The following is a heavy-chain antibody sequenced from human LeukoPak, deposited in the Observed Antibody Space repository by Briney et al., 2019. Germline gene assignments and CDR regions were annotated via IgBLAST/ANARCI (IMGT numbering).Heavy chain of an antibody. Sequence: PGGSLRLSCAASGFIFSSYGMHWVRQAPGKGLEWVAVISYDGSNKYYADSVKGRFTISRDNSKNTLYLQMNSLRAEDTAVYYCAREVAVAVAYWGQGTPVTVSS. D-gene: IGHD6-19*01. J-gene: IGHJ4*02. CDR2: ISYDGSNK. V-gene: IGHV3-33*05. CDR3: AREVAVAVAY. CDR1: GFIFSSYG.